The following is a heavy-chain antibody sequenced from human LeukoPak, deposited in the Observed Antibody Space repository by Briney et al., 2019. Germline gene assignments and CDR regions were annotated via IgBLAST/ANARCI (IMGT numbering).Heavy chain of an antibody. D-gene: IGHD3-22*01. Sequence: GGSLRLSCSVTGISVSSNSLTWVRQAPGKGLEWVAALFTGASTYYAASVKGRFTISRDNSRNIVYLQMNSLIIEDTAVYYCARSHYFDSSGSDFDSWGQGTLVTVSS. CDR1: GISVSSNS. V-gene: IGHV3-53*01. CDR2: LFTGAST. CDR3: ARSHYFDSSGSDFDS. J-gene: IGHJ4*02.